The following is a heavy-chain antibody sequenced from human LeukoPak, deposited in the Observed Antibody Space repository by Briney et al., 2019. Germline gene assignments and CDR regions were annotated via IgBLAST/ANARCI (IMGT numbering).Heavy chain of an antibody. CDR3: ARVGYSSSAFDY. CDR1: GFIFSTYW. Sequence: GSLRLSCAASGFIFSTYWMSWVRQAPGKGLEWVANIKEDGSVKYYVDSVKGRFTISRDNAKNSLYLQMSSLRAEDTAVYYCARVGYSSSAFDYWGQGTLVTVSS. CDR2: IKEDGSVK. V-gene: IGHV3-7*04. D-gene: IGHD6-6*01. J-gene: IGHJ4*02.